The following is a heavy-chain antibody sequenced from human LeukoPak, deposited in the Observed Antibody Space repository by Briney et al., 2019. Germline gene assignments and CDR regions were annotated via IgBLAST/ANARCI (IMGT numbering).Heavy chain of an antibody. Sequence: SVTVSCTASGGTFSSYAISWVRQAPGQGLEWMGGIIPIFGTANYAQKFQGRVTITADESTSTAYMELSSLRSEDTAVYYCARGQRYYDFWSGYYGPNYYYYGMDVWGQGTTVTVSS. D-gene: IGHD3-3*01. CDR1: GGTFSSYA. J-gene: IGHJ6*02. V-gene: IGHV1-69*01. CDR3: ARGQRYYDFWSGYYGPNYYYYGMDV. CDR2: IIPIFGTA.